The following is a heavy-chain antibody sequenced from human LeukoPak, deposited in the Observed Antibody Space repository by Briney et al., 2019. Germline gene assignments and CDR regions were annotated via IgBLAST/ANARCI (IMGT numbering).Heavy chain of an antibody. CDR1: GGSISSYY. V-gene: IGHV4-59*12. J-gene: IGHJ5*02. Sequence: SETLSLTCTVSGGSISSYYWSWIRQPPGKGLEWIGFIFYSGTTNYNPSLKSRVTISVDTSKNQFSLKLSSVTAADTAVYYCARSTYCSGGSCSHNWFDPWGQGTLVTVSS. D-gene: IGHD2-15*01. CDR2: IFYSGTT. CDR3: ARSTYCSGGSCSHNWFDP.